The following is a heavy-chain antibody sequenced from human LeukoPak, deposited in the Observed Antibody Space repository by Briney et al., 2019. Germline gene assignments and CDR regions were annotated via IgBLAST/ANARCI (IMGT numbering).Heavy chain of an antibody. V-gene: IGHV3-23*01. D-gene: IGHD6-13*01. Sequence: GGSLRLSCAASGFTFSSYAMSWVRQAPGKGLEWVSAISGSGGSTYYADSVKGRFTISRDNSKNTLYLQMNSLRAEDTAVSYCAKARSSSSWYEIYFDYWGQGTLVTVSS. CDR3: AKARSSSSWYEIYFDY. CDR1: GFTFSSYA. J-gene: IGHJ4*02. CDR2: ISGSGGST.